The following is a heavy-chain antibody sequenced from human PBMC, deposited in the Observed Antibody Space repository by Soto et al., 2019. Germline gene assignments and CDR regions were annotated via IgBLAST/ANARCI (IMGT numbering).Heavy chain of an antibody. Sequence: SETLSLTCVVSGASIRSDGPYWSWFRQFPGKGLEWIGYIHFSGTPFYSPSLKSRVSILLDTSESSFSLQLSSVTAADTAVYYCARDRDYRDSDYYGMDVWGQGMTVTVSS. CDR3: ARDRDYRDSDYYGMDV. CDR1: GASIRSDGPY. V-gene: IGHV4-31*11. J-gene: IGHJ6*02. D-gene: IGHD4-17*01. CDR2: IHFSGTP.